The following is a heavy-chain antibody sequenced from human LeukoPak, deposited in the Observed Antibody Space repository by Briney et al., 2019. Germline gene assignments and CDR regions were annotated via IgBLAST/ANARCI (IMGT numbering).Heavy chain of an antibody. CDR3: AREETWFGELFGWFDP. J-gene: IGHJ5*02. V-gene: IGHV3-11*04. D-gene: IGHD3-10*01. CDR1: GFTFSDYY. CDR2: ISSSGSTI. Sequence: GGSLRLSCAASGFTFSDYYMSWIRQAPGKGLEWVSYISSSGSTIYYGDSVKGRFTISRDNAKNSLYLQMNSLRAEDTAVYYCAREETWFGELFGWFDPWGQGTLVTVSS.